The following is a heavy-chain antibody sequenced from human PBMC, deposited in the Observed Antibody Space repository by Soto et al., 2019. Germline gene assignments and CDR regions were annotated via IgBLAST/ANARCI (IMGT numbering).Heavy chain of an antibody. V-gene: IGHV4-38-2*02. J-gene: IGHJ5*02. CDR2: IYQSGNT. Sequence: SETLSLTCAVSGYSISSAYYWGWIRQPPGKGLEWIGSIYQSGNTFYNPSLKSRVTMSVDTSKNQFSLELSSVTAADTAVYYCAREYRNYGNWFDPWGQGTLVTVSS. CDR3: AREYRNYGNWFDP. CDR1: GYSISSAYY. D-gene: IGHD4-4*01.